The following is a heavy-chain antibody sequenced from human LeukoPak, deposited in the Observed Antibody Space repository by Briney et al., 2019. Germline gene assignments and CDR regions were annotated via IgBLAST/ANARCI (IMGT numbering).Heavy chain of an antibody. CDR2: IYHSGST. CDR3: ARDPPVASDY. CDR1: GVSISSSNSY. D-gene: IGHD6-19*01. Sequence: SETLSLTCAVSGVSISSSNSYWGWIRQPPGKGLEWIGSIYHSGSTYYNPSLKSRVTISVDTSKNQFSLKLSSVTAADTAVYYCARDPPVASDYWGQGTLVTVSS. V-gene: IGHV4-39*07. J-gene: IGHJ4*02.